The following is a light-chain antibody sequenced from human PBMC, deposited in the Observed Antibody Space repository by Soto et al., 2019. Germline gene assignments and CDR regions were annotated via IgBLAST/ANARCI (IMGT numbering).Light chain of an antibody. V-gene: IGKV3-11*01. CDR2: GAS. Sequence: EIVLTQSPGTLSLSPGERATLSCRASQSVNSYLAWYQQKPGQAPRLLIYGASNQATGIPARFSGSGSGTDFTLTISSLEPEDFAVYYCQQRSNWPPITFGQGTRLEIK. CDR3: QQRSNWPPIT. CDR1: QSVNSY. J-gene: IGKJ5*01.